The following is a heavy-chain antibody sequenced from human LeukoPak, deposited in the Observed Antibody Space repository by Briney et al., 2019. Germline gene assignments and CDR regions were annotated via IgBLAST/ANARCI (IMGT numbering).Heavy chain of an antibody. CDR1: GFYFANYA. V-gene: IGHV3-23*01. CDR3: ARDEGYSSSSPFDY. Sequence: GGSLRLSCAASGFYFANYAMSWVRQAPGKGLEWVSATVGGGSPNTYHADSVKGRFTISRDNAKNSLYLQMNSLRAEDTAVYYCARDEGYSSSSPFDYWGQGTLVTVSS. CDR2: TVGGGSPNT. D-gene: IGHD6-6*01. J-gene: IGHJ4*02.